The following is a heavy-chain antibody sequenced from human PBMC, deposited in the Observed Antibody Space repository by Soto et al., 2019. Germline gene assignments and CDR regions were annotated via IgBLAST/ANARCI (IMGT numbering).Heavy chain of an antibody. CDR2: IIPYYNTL. CDR1: EGTFNSYA. J-gene: IGHJ4*02. V-gene: IGHV1-69*01. D-gene: IGHD6-13*01. Sequence: QAQVVQSGAEVRKPGSSVKLSCKASEGTFNSYAIAWVRQAPGQGLEWMGGIIPYYNTLNYAQKFQDRVTITADDSTNTVYMELSSLRSDETAVYFCASGASRWYPYFFDSWAQGNLVTVSS. CDR3: ASGASRWYPYFFDS.